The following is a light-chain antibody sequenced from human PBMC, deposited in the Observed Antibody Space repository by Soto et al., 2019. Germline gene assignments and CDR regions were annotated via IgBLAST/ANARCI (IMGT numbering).Light chain of an antibody. Sequence: QSVLTQPHSASGTPGQRVTISCSGSSSNVGSNYVYWYQQLPGTAPKLLIYRNNQRPSGVPDRFSGSKSGTSASLAISGLRSEDDADYYCAAWDDSLSGAVFGGGTQLTVL. V-gene: IGLV1-47*01. CDR1: SSNVGSNY. CDR3: AAWDDSLSGAV. CDR2: RNN. J-gene: IGLJ7*01.